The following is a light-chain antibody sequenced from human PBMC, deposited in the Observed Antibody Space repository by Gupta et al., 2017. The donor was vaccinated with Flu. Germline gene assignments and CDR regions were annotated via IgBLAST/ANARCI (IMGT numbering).Light chain of an antibody. Sequence: SVATPPPSASGPPVQMATSSCAGSSTNVGGNYVDWYQQLPGTAPKLLIFSDKQRPSGVPDRFSGSKSGTSASLAITGLQSDDEADYYCATWDDSRNGPVFGGGTKLTGL. CDR3: ATWDDSRNGPV. V-gene: IGLV1-44*01. CDR1: STNVGGNY. J-gene: IGLJ3*02. CDR2: SDK.